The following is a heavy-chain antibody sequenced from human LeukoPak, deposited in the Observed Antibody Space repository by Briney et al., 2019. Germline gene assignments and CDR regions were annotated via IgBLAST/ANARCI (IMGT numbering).Heavy chain of an antibody. Sequence: GESLRLSCAASGFTFSSYAMSWVRQAPGKGLEWVSAISGSGGSTYYADSVKGRFTISRDNSKNTLYLQMNSLRAEDTAVYYCAASVTTVTTRFDYWGQGTLVTVSS. CDR3: AASVTTVTTRFDY. CDR1: GFTFSSYA. J-gene: IGHJ4*02. CDR2: ISGSGGST. D-gene: IGHD4-17*01. V-gene: IGHV3-23*01.